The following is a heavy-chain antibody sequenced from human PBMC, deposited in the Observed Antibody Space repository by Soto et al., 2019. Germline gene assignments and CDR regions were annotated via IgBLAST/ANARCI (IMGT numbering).Heavy chain of an antibody. CDR3: ARPRDRSNMGEPFDY. D-gene: IGHD3-10*01. V-gene: IGHV3-48*02. Sequence: EVQLVESGGGLVQPGGSLRLSCAASGFTFSSYSMHWVRQAPGKGLEWVSYISSSSSTVYYADSVKGRFTISRDNAKNPLHLQMNSLRDEDTAVYYCARPRDRSNMGEPFDYWCQGTLVTVSS. CDR1: GFTFSSYS. CDR2: ISSSSSTV. J-gene: IGHJ4*02.